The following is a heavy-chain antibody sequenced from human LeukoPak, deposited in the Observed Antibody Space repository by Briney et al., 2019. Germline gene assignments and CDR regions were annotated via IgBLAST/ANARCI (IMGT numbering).Heavy chain of an antibody. CDR1: GLTFDEYV. V-gene: IGHV3-43*02. D-gene: IGHD2-2*01. Sequence: PGRSLSLSRAASGLTFDEYVMHWVRQDPLRGLEWVSLISGDGGSTDYADSAKGRFTISRDNSKNSLYLQMNSLRTEDTDLYYCAKDGYCSSTSCHYYGIDVWGQGTTVTASS. CDR2: ISGDGGST. J-gene: IGHJ6*02. CDR3: AKDGYCSSTSCHYYGIDV.